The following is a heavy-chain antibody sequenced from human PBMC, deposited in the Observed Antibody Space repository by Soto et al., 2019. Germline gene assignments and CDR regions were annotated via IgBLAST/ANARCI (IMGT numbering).Heavy chain of an antibody. D-gene: IGHD3-10*01. J-gene: IGHJ5*02. CDR1: GFTFSSYA. V-gene: IGHV3-64D*08. CDR2: ISSNGGST. CDR3: VKELSGSGSPHPASPFDP. Sequence: GGSLRLSCSASGFTFSSYAMHWVRQAPGKGLEYVSAISSNGGSTYYADSVKGRFTISRDNSKNTLYLQMSSLRAEDTAVYYCVKELSGSGSPHPASPFDPWGQGTLVTVSS.